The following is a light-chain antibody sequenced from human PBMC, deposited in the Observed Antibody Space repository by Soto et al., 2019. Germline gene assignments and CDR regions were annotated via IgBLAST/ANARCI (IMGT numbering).Light chain of an antibody. CDR3: QKYSSYPV. CDR2: TAS. V-gene: IGKV1-27*01. J-gene: IGKJ3*01. CDR1: QGIRSY. Sequence: DIQMTQSPTSLSASVGDRVTITCRASQGIRSYVAWYQQIPGKAPKLLIYTASTLESGVPSRFSGSGSGTEFTLTISGLQPDDFATYSCQKYSSYPVFGHGTKVEIK.